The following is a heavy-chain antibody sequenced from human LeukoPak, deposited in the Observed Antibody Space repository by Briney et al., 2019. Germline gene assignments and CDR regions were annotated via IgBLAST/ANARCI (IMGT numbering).Heavy chain of an antibody. J-gene: IGHJ5*02. Sequence: ASVKVSCKASGYTFTSYAMNWVRQAPGQGLEWMGWINPNSGGTNYAQKFQGRVTMTRDTSISTAYMELSRLRSDDTAVYYCARGVVAARNNWFDPWGQGTLVTVSS. D-gene: IGHD2-15*01. CDR1: GYTFTSYA. CDR3: ARGVVAARNNWFDP. V-gene: IGHV1-2*02. CDR2: INPNSGGT.